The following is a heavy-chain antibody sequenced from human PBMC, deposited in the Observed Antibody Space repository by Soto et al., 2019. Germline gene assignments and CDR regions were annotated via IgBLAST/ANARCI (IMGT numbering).Heavy chain of an antibody. CDR2: ISWNGGRI. Sequence: EVQLVESGGGLEQPGRSLRLSCAASGFSFDDYAMHWVRQAPGKGLEWVSGISWNGGRIDYADSVKGRFTISRDNARNSLYLQMNSLRAEDTALYYCAKDIESNIIYYGMDVWGQGTTVTVSS. D-gene: IGHD3-10*01. J-gene: IGHJ6*01. V-gene: IGHV3-9*01. CDR3: AKDIESNIIYYGMDV. CDR1: GFSFDDYA.